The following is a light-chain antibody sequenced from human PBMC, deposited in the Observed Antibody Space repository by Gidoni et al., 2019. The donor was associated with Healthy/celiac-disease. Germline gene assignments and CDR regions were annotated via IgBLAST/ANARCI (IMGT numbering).Light chain of an antibody. CDR1: QSVSSH. CDR2: GAS. V-gene: IGKV3-15*01. J-gene: IGKJ3*01. CDR3: QQYNNWPPLT. Sequence: EIVMTQSPAPLSVSPGERATLACRASQSVSSHFPWYQQKPGQAPRLLIYGASTRATGIPARFSGSGSGTEFTLTISSLQSEDFAVYYCQQYNNWPPLTFGPGTKVDIK.